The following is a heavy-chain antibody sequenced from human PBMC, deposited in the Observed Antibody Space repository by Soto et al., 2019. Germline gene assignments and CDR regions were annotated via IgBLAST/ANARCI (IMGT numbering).Heavy chain of an antibody. D-gene: IGHD3-22*01. CDR1: GFTFSDCY. CDR3: ARGGQGSSGFYYFYYGMDV. V-gene: IGHV3-11*01. Sequence: VQLVESGGGLVKPGGSLRLTCAASGFTFSDCYMTWIRQAPGKGLEWVAYIGSSGSTTFYTDSVKGRLTISRDNGKNSLYLQMNSLRAEDSAVYYCARGGQGSSGFYYFYYGMDVWGQGTTVTVSS. J-gene: IGHJ6*02. CDR2: IGSSGSTT.